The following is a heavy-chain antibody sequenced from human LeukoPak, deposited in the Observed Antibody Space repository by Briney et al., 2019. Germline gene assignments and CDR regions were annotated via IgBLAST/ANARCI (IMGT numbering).Heavy chain of an antibody. Sequence: GGSLRLSCAASGFTFDDYAMHWVRPAPGKGLEGVSGISWNSGSIGYAVSVKSRFTISRDNAKNSLYLQMNSLRAEDTALYYCAKGDNGHFDYWGQGTLVTVSS. CDR1: GFTFDDYA. J-gene: IGHJ4*02. V-gene: IGHV3-9*01. D-gene: IGHD2-8*01. CDR2: ISWNSGSI. CDR3: AKGDNGHFDY.